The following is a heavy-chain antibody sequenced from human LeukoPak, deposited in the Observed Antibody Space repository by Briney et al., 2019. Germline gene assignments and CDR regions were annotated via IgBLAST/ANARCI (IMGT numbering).Heavy chain of an antibody. CDR1: GFTFSNYG. J-gene: IGHJ4*02. Sequence: GGSLRLSCETSGFTFSNYGMTWVRQAPGKGLEWVSTVSGTSDRTYYADSVRGRFTISRDNAKNSLYLQMNSLRAEDTALYYCAREGSGWGQGTLVTVSS. D-gene: IGHD3-10*01. CDR2: VSGTSDRT. CDR3: AREGSG. V-gene: IGHV3-23*01.